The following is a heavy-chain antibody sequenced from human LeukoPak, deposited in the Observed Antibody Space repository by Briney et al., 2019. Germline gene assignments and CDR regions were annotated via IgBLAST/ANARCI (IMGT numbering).Heavy chain of an antibody. CDR3: ASMVRGVRFDY. D-gene: IGHD3-10*01. Sequence: GGSLRLSCAASGFTFSSYSMNWVRQAPGKGLEWVSSISSSSSYIYYADSVKGRFTISRDNAKDSLYLQMNSLRAEDTAVYYCASMVRGVRFDYWGQGTLVTVSS. V-gene: IGHV3-21*01. CDR2: ISSSSSYI. J-gene: IGHJ4*02. CDR1: GFTFSSYS.